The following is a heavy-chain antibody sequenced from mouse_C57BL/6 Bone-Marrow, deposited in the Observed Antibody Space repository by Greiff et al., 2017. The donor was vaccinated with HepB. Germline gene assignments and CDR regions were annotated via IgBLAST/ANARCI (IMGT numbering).Heavy chain of an antibody. J-gene: IGHJ2*01. CDR3: ARHDPLLYYFDY. V-gene: IGHV5-6*01. Sequence: EVNVVESGGDLVKPGGSLKLSCAASGFTFSSYGMSWVRQTRDKRLEWVATISSGGSYTYYPDSVKGRFTISRDNAKNTLYLQMSSLKSEDTAMYYCARHDPLLYYFDYWGQGTTLTVSS. CDR2: ISSGGSYT. CDR1: GFTFSSYG. D-gene: IGHD2-10*01.